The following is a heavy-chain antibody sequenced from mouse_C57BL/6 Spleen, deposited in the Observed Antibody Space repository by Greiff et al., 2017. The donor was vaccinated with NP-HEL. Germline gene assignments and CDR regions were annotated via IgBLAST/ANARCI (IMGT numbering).Heavy chain of an antibody. J-gene: IGHJ4*01. CDR3: ARHEGDGYYAMDY. D-gene: IGHD2-3*01. V-gene: IGHV5-9*01. CDR2: ISGGGGNT. CDR1: GFTFSSYT. Sequence: DVKLVESGGGLVKPGGSLKLSCAASGFTFSSYTMSWVRQTPEKRLEWVATISGGGGNTYYPDSVKGRFTISRDNAKNTLYLQMSSLRSEDTALYYCARHEGDGYYAMDYWGQGTSVTVSS.